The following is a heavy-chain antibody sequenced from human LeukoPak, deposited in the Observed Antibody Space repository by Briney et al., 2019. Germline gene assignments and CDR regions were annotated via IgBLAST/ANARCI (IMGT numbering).Heavy chain of an antibody. CDR2: VFHTGSS. D-gene: IGHD4-11*01. J-gene: IGHJ4*02. CDR1: GYSISSGYY. Sequence: KPSETLCLTCAVSGYSISSGYYWGWIRQPPGKGPEWIGSVFHTGSSYYIPSLKSRVTISVDTSKNQFSLEVSSVTAADTAIYYCARGISTTGHDYWGPGTLVTVSS. CDR3: ARGISTTGHDY. V-gene: IGHV4-38-2*01.